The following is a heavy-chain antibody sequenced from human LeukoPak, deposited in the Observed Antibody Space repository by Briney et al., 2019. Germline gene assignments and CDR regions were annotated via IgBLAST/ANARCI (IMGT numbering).Heavy chain of an antibody. Sequence: GASVKVSCKASGYTLNSYYTLWVRQAPGQGLECMGVINPSAGSTTYAQKFQGRVTMTRDTSTSTVYMELSSLRSEDTAVYYCAKEYYYESSGYLGFDIWGQGTMVTVSS. D-gene: IGHD3-22*01. CDR1: GYTLNSYY. J-gene: IGHJ3*02. V-gene: IGHV1-46*02. CDR3: AKEYYYESSGYLGFDI. CDR2: INPSAGST.